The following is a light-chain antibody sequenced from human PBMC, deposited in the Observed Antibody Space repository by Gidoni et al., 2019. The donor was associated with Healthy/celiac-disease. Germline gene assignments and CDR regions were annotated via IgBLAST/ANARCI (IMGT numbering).Light chain of an antibody. CDR2: KAS. J-gene: IGKJ1*01. V-gene: IGKV1-5*03. CDR1: QSISSW. CDR3: QQYNSYWT. Sequence: DIQMTQSPSTLSASVGDRVTITCRASQSISSWLAWYQQKPGKAPTLLIYKASSLESGVPSRFSCSGSGTEFTLTISSLQPDDFSTYYCQQYNSYWTFGQGTKVEIK.